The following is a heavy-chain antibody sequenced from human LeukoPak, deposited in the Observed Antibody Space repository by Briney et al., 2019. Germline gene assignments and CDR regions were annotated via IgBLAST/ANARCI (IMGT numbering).Heavy chain of an antibody. D-gene: IGHD6-19*01. CDR2: IRYDGSNK. J-gene: IGHJ4*02. CDR1: GFTFSSYG. CDR3: AKDIVAGTSDYYFDC. V-gene: IGHV3-30*02. Sequence: GGSLRLSCAASGFTFSSYGMHWVRQAPGKGLEWVAFIRYDGSNKYYADSVKGRFTISRDNSKNTLYLQMNSLRAEDTAVYYCAKDIVAGTSDYYFDCWGQGTLVTVSS.